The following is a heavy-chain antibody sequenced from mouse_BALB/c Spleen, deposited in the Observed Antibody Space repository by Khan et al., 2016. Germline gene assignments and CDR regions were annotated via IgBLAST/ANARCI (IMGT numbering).Heavy chain of an antibody. J-gene: IGHJ2*01. Sequence: EVELVESGGGLVQPGGSLKLSCAASGFTFSTYGMSWVRQTPDKRLELVATINSNGGSTYYPDSVKGRFTISRDNTKNNLYLQMSGLKSEDTAMYYCARESCRYYFDYWGQGTTLTVSS. CDR3: ARESCRYYFDY. CDR2: INSNGGST. V-gene: IGHV5-6-3*01. CDR1: GFTFSTYG. D-gene: IGHD2-14*01.